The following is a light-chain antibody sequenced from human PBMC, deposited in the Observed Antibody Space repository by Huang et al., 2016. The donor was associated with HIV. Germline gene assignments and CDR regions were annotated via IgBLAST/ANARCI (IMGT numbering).Light chain of an antibody. J-gene: IGKJ1*01. Sequence: DVLLTQSPLSLPVTLGQPAFITCKSNQSLVYGDGNIYLNWFHQRPCHSPRRLIYKLSNRDSGGPDRFSAGGSGTDFTLWISEVEAEDVGDYYCMQASHGAATFGQGTRVDIK. CDR1: QSLVYGDGNIY. CDR2: KLS. CDR3: MQASHGAAT. V-gene: IGKV2-30*01.